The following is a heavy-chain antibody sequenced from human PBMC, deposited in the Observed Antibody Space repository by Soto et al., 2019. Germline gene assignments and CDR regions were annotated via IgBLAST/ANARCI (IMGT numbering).Heavy chain of an antibody. CDR2: INPSGGST. CDR3: ARDPFSIAAAGTFVDD. CDR1: GYTFTSYY. Sequence: ASVKVSCKASGYTFTSYYMHWVRQAPGQGLEWMGIINPSGGSTSYAQKFQGRVTMTRDTSTSTVYMELSSLRSEDTAVYYCARDPFSIAAAGTFVDDWGQGTLVTVSS. D-gene: IGHD6-13*01. V-gene: IGHV1-46*01. J-gene: IGHJ4*02.